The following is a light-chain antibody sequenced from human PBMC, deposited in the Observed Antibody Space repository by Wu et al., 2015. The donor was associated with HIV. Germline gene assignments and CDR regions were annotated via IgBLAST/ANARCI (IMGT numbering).Light chain of an antibody. J-gene: IGKJ1*01. Sequence: IQMTQSPSSLSASVGDRVTITCRASQSISRYLHWFQQKPGKAPNLLIYDASSLHSGVPSRFSGSGSGTEFTLTINSLQPEDFATYYCQQSYSAPPWTFGQGTKVEIK. CDR3: QQSYSAPPWT. V-gene: IGKV1-39*01. CDR2: DAS. CDR1: QSISRY.